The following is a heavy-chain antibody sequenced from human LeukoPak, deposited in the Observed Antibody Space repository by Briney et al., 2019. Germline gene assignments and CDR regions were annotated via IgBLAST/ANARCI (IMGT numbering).Heavy chain of an antibody. CDR2: ISWNSGSI. Sequence: AGGSLRLSCAASGFTFDDYAMQWVRQAPGKGLEWVSGISWNSGSIGYADSVKGRFTIYRDNAKNSLYLQMNSLRAEDTALYYCALGAVAGLRHFDYWGQGTLVTVSS. D-gene: IGHD6-19*01. J-gene: IGHJ4*02. CDR1: GFTFDDYA. CDR3: ALGAVAGLRHFDY. V-gene: IGHV3-9*01.